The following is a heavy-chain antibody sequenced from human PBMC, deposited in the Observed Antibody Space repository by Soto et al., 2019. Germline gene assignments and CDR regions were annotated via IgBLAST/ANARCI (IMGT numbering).Heavy chain of an antibody. CDR1: GYTFTGYC. V-gene: IGHV1-2*02. D-gene: IGHD2-15*01. J-gene: IGHJ6*02. Sequence: SVKGSCEASGYTFTGYCMHWVRQAPGQGLEWMGWINPNSGGTNYAQKFQGRVTMTRDTSISTAYMELSRLRSDDTAVYYCERERIVEAYYYYYGMNVWGQGTTVTVSS. CDR2: INPNSGGT. CDR3: ERERIVEAYYYYYGMNV.